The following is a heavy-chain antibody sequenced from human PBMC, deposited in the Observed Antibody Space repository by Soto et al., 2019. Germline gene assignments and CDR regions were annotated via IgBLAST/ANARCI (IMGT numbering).Heavy chain of an antibody. CDR2: IKSKTDGGTT. CDR3: TTDVGGYYHFVYMDV. V-gene: IGHV3-15*01. J-gene: IGHJ6*03. Sequence: GGSLRLSCAASGFTFSNAWMSWVRQAPGKGLEWVGRIKSKTDGGTTDYAAPVKGRFTISRDDSKNTLYLQMNSLKTEDTAVYYCTTDVGGYYHFVYMDVWGKGTTVTVSS. CDR1: GFTFSNAW. D-gene: IGHD1-26*01.